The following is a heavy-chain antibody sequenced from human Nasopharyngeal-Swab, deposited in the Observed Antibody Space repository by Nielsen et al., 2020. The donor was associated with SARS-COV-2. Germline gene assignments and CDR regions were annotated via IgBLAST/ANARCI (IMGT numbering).Heavy chain of an antibody. CDR3: AKGFGPYVTAADY. CDR2: VYSGGSGI. D-gene: IGHD2-21*02. CDR1: GFIFGSYA. V-gene: IGHV3-23*03. Sequence: GGSLRLSCAVSGFIFGSYAMSWVRQAPGKGLEWVSRVYSGGSGIRYADSVRCRFTISRDDSKNTVYLQMNCLRAEDTALYYCAKGFGPYVTAADYWGQGTLVTVSS. J-gene: IGHJ4*02.